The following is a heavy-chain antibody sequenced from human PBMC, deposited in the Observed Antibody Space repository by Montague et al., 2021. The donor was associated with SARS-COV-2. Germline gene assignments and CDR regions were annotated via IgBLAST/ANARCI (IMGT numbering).Heavy chain of an antibody. CDR3: ARFETSKFYSSGMDV. D-gene: IGHD2-15*01. CDR1: GFTFSSIS. CDR2: ISSESAYI. V-gene: IGHV3-21*01. Sequence: SLRLSCAASGFTFSSISMNWVRQAPGKRLEWVSSISSESAYIVYAESVRGRFTISRDNAQNLLYQQMNSLRAEDTAVYYCARFETSKFYSSGMDVWGQGTTVTVSS. J-gene: IGHJ6*02.